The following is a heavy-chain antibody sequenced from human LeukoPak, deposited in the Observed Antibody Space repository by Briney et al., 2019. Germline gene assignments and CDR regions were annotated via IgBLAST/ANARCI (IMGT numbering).Heavy chain of an antibody. Sequence: GGSLRPSCAASGFTFTSHAMHWVRQAPGKGLEWVSAITGSGSGIYYADSMKSRFTISRDNSKNTLYLQINSLRAEDTAVYYCAKWGDYDVLTGYYVSDYWGQGTLVTVSS. CDR1: GFTFTSHA. V-gene: IGHV3-23*01. CDR3: AKWGDYDVLTGYYVSDY. J-gene: IGHJ4*02. CDR2: ITGSGSGI. D-gene: IGHD3-9*01.